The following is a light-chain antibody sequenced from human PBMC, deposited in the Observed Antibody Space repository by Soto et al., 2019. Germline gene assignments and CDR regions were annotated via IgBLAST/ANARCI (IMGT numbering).Light chain of an antibody. V-gene: IGKV1-27*01. CDR1: QDISNY. CDR3: QKYNSAPWT. CDR2: AAF. J-gene: IGKJ1*01. Sequence: DIQMTQSPSSLSASVGDRVTITCRASQDISNYLAWYQQKPGKVPKLLIYAAFTLQSGVPSRFSGSRSGTDFTLTISSLQPEDVATYYCQKYNSAPWTFGQGTKVEIK.